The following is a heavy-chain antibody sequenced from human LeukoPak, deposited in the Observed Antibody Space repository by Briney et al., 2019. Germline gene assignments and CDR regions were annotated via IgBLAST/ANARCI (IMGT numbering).Heavy chain of an antibody. CDR2: IIHIFGTA. V-gene: IGHV1-69*05. Sequence: ASVKVSCKASGGTFSSYAISWVRQAPGQGLEWMGRIIHIFGTANYAQKFQGRVTITTDESTSTAYMELSSLRSEDTAVYYCAREFKGSGKSSFDYWGQGTLVTVSS. CDR1: GGTFSSYA. J-gene: IGHJ4*02. CDR3: AREFKGSGKSSFDY. D-gene: IGHD3-10*01.